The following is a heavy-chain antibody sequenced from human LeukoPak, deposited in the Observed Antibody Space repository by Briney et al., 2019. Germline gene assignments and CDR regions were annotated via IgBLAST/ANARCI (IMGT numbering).Heavy chain of an antibody. CDR2: IYYSGST. V-gene: IGHV4-39*01. D-gene: IGHD3-16*02. CDR3: ARTGYTTYYDYIWGSYRPGYFDY. J-gene: IGHJ4*02. CDR1: GGSISSSSYY. Sequence: SETLSLTCTVSGGSISSSSYYWGWIRQPPGKGLERIGSIYYSGSTYYNPSLKSRVTISVDTSKNQFSLKLSSVTAADTAVYYCARTGYTTYYDYIWGSYRPGYFDYWGQGTLVTVSS.